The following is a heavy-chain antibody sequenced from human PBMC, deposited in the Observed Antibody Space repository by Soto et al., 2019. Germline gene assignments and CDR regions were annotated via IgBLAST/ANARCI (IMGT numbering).Heavy chain of an antibody. CDR3: ASRSYAMEI. CDR1: GGSISSSNW. D-gene: IGHD3-16*02. CDR2: IFHNGNT. V-gene: IGHV4-4*02. J-gene: IGHJ6*02. Sequence: QVQLQESGPGLVKPSGTLSLTCAVSGGSISSSNWWSWVRQPPGKGLEWIGEIFHNGNTYSNPSLTGRVTMSVDKSKNQFSLNLNSVTAADTAVYYCASRSYAMEIWGQGTTVTVSS.